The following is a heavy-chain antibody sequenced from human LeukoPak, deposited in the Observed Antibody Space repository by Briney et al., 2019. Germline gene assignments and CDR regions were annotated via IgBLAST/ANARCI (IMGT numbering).Heavy chain of an antibody. CDR3: ARGNDFWSGRNWFDP. V-gene: IGHV4-59*12. D-gene: IGHD3-3*01. J-gene: IGHJ5*02. Sequence: SETLSLTCTVSGGSISSYYWSWIRQPPGKGLEWIGYIYYSGGTNYNPSLKSRVTISVDTSKNQFSLKLSSVTAADTAVYYCARGNDFWSGRNWFDPWGQGTLVTVSS. CDR1: GGSISSYY. CDR2: IYYSGGT.